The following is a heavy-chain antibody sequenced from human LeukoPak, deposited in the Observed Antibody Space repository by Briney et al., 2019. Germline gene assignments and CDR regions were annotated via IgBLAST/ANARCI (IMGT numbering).Heavy chain of an antibody. CDR3: ARQLDDYDFWSGYYRNWFDP. Sequence: GESLKISCKGSGYSFTNYWIGWVRQMPGKGLEWMGIIYPGDSDTRYSPSFQGQVTISADKSISTAYLQWSSLKASDTAMYYCARQLDDYDFWSGYYRNWFDPWGQGTLVTVSS. J-gene: IGHJ5*02. CDR2: IYPGDSDT. D-gene: IGHD3-3*01. CDR1: GYSFTNYW. V-gene: IGHV5-51*01.